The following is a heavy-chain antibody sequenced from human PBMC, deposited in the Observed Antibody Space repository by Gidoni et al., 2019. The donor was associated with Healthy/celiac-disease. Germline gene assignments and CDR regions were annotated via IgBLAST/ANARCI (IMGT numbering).Heavy chain of an antibody. CDR3: ARGYWQQLVRRYNWFDP. V-gene: IGHV4-34*01. D-gene: IGHD6-13*01. CDR2: INHSGST. Sequence: DGLEWMGEINHSGSTNYNPSLKSRATISVDTSKNQFSLKLSSVTAADTAVYYCARGYWQQLVRRYNWFDPWGQGTLVTVSS. J-gene: IGHJ5*02.